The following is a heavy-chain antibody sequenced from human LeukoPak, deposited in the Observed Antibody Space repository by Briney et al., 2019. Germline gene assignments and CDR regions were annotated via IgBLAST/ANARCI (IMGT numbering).Heavy chain of an antibody. Sequence: GSLRLSCAASGFTVSNNYMSWVRQAPGKGLGWVSISYSDSNTNYADSVKGRFTISRDTSQNTLSLQMNSLRAEDTAVYYCVRKNRDFNAAFDIWGQGTVVTVSS. V-gene: IGHV3-53*01. CDR3: VRKNRDFNAAFDI. CDR1: GFTVSNNY. D-gene: IGHD1-14*01. J-gene: IGHJ3*02. CDR2: SYSDSNT.